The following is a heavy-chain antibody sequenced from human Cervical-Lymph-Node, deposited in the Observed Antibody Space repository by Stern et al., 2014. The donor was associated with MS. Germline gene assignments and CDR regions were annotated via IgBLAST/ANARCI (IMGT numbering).Heavy chain of an antibody. J-gene: IGHJ6*02. V-gene: IGHV1-8*01. CDR3: ASAAAAGIIYYYYGMDV. CDR2: MNPNSGNT. CDR1: GYTFTSYD. D-gene: IGHD6-13*01. Sequence: QVQLVQSGAEVKKPGASVKVSCKASGYTFTSYDINWVRQAPGQGLEWMGWMNPNSGNTGYAQKFQGRVTMTRNTSKSTAYMELSSLRSEDTAVYYCASAAAAGIIYYYYGMDVWGQGTTVTVSS.